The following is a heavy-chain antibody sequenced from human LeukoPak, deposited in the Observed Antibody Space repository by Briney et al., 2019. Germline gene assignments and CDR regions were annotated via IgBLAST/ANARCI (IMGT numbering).Heavy chain of an antibody. D-gene: IGHD3-10*01. CDR1: GGSISSSSYY. J-gene: IGHJ5*02. V-gene: IGHV4-39*01. CDR2: IYYSGST. CDR3: ARLISLDNWFDP. Sequence: PSETLSLTCTVSGGSISSSSYYWGWIRQPPGKGLEWIGSIYYSGSTYYNPSLKSRVTISVDTSKNQFSLKLSSVTAADTAVYYCARLISLDNWFDPWGQGTLVTVSS.